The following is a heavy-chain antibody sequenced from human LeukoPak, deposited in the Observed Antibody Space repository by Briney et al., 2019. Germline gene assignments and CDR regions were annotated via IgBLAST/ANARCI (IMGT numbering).Heavy chain of an antibody. Sequence: GGSLRLSCAASGFTFSNYAMSWVRQAPGKGLEWVSAISGSGENTYYADSVKGRFTISRDNSKNTLYLQMNSLRAEDTAVYYCARDPGGWYPYYFDYWGQGTLVTVSS. CDR3: ARDPGGWYPYYFDY. V-gene: IGHV3-23*01. J-gene: IGHJ4*02. CDR2: ISGSGENT. CDR1: GFTFSNYA. D-gene: IGHD6-19*01.